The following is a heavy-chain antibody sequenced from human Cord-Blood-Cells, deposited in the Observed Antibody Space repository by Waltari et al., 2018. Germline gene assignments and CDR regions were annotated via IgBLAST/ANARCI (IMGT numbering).Heavy chain of an antibody. Sequence: QVQLVQSGAEVKKPGASVKVSCKASGYTFTSYDINWVRQATGQGLEWMGWMNPNRGNTGYAQKFQGRVTITRNASISTAYMELSSLRPEDTAVYYCARAPIVQQWLDAFDIWGQGTMVTVSS. CDR2: MNPNRGNT. V-gene: IGHV1-8*03. J-gene: IGHJ3*02. CDR1: GYTFTSYD. CDR3: ARAPIVQQWLDAFDI. D-gene: IGHD6-19*01.